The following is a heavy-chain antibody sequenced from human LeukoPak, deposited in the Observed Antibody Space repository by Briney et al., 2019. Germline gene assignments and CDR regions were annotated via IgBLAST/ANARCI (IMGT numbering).Heavy chain of an antibody. CDR3: AKAGHYGSGSFYSYFDS. J-gene: IGHJ4*02. Sequence: PGGSLRLSCAASGFTFRDYAMNWVRQAPGRGLEWVSTNYSGGDSHYADSVKGRFTISRDNSKNTLYVQMNSLRAEDTAVYYCAKAGHYGSGSFYSYFDSWGQGTLVTVSS. V-gene: IGHV3-23*05. D-gene: IGHD3-10*01. CDR1: GFTFRDYA. CDR2: NYSGGDS.